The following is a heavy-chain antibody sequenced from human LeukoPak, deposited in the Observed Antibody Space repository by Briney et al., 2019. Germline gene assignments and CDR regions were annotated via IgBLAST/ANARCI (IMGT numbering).Heavy chain of an antibody. CDR2: MNPDSGNT. Sequence: ASVKVSCKASGYTFTTYDINWVRQAPGQGLEWMGWMNPDSGNTGYAQKFQGRVTVTRDTSISTAYMELSSLRSEDTAVYYCARGPLHDSSHYYYYMDVWGKGTTVTVSS. D-gene: IGHD4-11*01. CDR3: ARGPLHDSSHYYYYMDV. V-gene: IGHV1-8*01. J-gene: IGHJ6*03. CDR1: GYTFTTYD.